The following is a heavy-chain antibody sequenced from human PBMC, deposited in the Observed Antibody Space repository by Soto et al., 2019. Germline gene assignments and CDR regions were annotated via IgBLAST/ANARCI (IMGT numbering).Heavy chain of an antibody. D-gene: IGHD3-10*01. Sequence: ASETLSLTCAVYGGSFSGYYWSWIRQPPGKGLEWIGEINHSGSTNYNPSIKSRVTISVDTSKNQFSLKLSSVTAAFTAVYYFAIVKRHYYGSGSYYRDYYGMDVWGQGTTVTVSS. CDR3: AIVKRHYYGSGSYYRDYYGMDV. V-gene: IGHV4-34*01. CDR1: GGSFSGYY. J-gene: IGHJ6*02. CDR2: INHSGST.